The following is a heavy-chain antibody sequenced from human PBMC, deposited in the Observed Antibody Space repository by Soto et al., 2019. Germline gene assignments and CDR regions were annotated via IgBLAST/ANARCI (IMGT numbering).Heavy chain of an antibody. CDR3: ARPYGMDV. J-gene: IGHJ6*02. Sequence: VQLVESGGGLVQPGGSLRLSCEASGFSFKDYWMHWVRQAPGTGLVWVSRINTDGRITSYADSVKGRFTISRDNDKNTVYLQMNILRAEDTATYYCARPYGMDVWGQGTTVTVS. V-gene: IGHV3-74*01. CDR1: GFSFKDYW. CDR2: INTDGRIT.